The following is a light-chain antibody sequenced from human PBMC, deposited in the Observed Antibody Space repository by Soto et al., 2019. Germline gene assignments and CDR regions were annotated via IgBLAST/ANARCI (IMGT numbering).Light chain of an antibody. J-gene: IGKJ4*01. CDR3: QQLNTYPVT. CDR2: AAS. CDR1: QGISRY. Sequence: QFTQSASSLSASVGDSVTITCRASQGISRYLAWYQQKAGRAPKLLISAASTLQSGVPSRFSGSGSGTDFTLTISSLQPEDFATYYCQQLNTYPVTFGGGTKVDI. V-gene: IGKV1-9*01.